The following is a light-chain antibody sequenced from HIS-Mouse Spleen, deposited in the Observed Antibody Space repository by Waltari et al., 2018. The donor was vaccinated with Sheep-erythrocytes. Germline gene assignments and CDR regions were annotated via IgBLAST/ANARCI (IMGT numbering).Light chain of an antibody. CDR1: SSDVGGYNS. V-gene: IGLV2-11*01. CDR2: DVS. J-gene: IGLJ1*01. Sequence: QSALTQPRSVSGSPGQSVTIPCTGTSSDVGGYNSVFRYQQHPGKAPNLMIYDVSKRPSGVPDRFSGSKSGNTASLTISGLQAEDEADYYCCSYAGSYNHVFATGTKVTVL. CDR3: CSYAGSYNHV.